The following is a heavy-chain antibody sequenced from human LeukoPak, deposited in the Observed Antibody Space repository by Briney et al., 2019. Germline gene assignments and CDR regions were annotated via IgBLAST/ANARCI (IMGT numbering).Heavy chain of an antibody. Sequence: GASVKVSCKVSGYTLTELSMHWVRQAPGKGLEWMGGFDPEDGETIYAQKFQGRVTMTEDTSTDTAYMELSSLRSEGTAVYYCATGCSSTSCYLDYYYYMDVWGKGTTVTVSS. CDR1: GYTLTELS. J-gene: IGHJ6*03. CDR3: ATGCSSTSCYLDYYYYMDV. V-gene: IGHV1-24*01. D-gene: IGHD2-2*01. CDR2: FDPEDGET.